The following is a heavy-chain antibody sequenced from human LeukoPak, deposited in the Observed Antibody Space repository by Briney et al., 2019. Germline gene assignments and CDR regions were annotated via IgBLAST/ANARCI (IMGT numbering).Heavy chain of an antibody. CDR1: GVSISSYY. CDR3: ARDDYTHSWYEAY. Sequence: SETLSLTCTVSGVSISSYYWSWIRQSAGKGLEWIGRIYTRRSTNYNPSLKSRVTMSLDTSKNQFSLTLNSVTAADTAVYYCARDDYTHSWYEAYWGQGTLVTVSS. V-gene: IGHV4-4*07. J-gene: IGHJ4*02. D-gene: IGHD6-13*01. CDR2: IYTRRST.